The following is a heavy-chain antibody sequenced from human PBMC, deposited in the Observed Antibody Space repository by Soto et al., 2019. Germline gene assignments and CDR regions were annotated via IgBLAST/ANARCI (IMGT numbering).Heavy chain of an antibody. V-gene: IGHV4-4*02. J-gene: IGHJ4*02. CDR1: GGSISTSNW. CDR2: VYRTGST. D-gene: IGHD6-13*01. CDR3: ARARATIAAAAIFDC. Sequence: SETLSLTCAVSGGSISTSNWWSWVRQPPGKGLEWIGEVYRTGSTNYNPSLESRLTISVDKSKNQFSLKLTSVTAADTAVYYCARARATIAAAAIFDCWGQGTLVTISS.